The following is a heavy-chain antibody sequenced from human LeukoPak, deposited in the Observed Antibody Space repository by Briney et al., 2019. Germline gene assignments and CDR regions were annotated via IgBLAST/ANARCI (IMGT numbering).Heavy chain of an antibody. CDR3: AREGLGGLLLDY. Sequence: VASVKVSCKASAYSFTGYYIHWVRQAPGQGLEWMGWINAKRGGTNYAQKFQGRVTMARDTSISTAYLELSRLTSDDTAVYYCAREGLGGLLLDYWGQGTLVTVPS. CDR2: INAKRGGT. D-gene: IGHD2/OR15-2a*01. V-gene: IGHV1-2*02. J-gene: IGHJ4*02. CDR1: AYSFTGYY.